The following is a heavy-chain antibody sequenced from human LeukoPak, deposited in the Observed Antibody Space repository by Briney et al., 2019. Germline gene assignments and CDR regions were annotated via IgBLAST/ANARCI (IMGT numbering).Heavy chain of an antibody. V-gene: IGHV3-48*02. J-gene: IGHJ4*01. CDR1: GFTFSTYS. CDR3: GEVQTVNKFDY. CDR2: ISSSSTTI. Sequence: PGGSLRLSCAASGFTFSTYSMNWVRQAPGKGLEWVSYISSSSTTIYYADSVKGRFTISRDNSKNTLYLQMTSLRHEDTAVYYCGEVQTVNKFDYWGRGTLVTVSS. D-gene: IGHD1-1*01.